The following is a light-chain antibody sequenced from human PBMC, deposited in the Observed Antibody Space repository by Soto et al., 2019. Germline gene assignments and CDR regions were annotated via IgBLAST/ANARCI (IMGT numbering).Light chain of an antibody. CDR2: KAS. CDR3: QQYNSYPLT. V-gene: IGKV1-5*03. CDR1: QSIRSW. Sequence: EIQMTQTPSTLSAFVGDRVTITCRASQSIRSWLAWYQQKPGKAPKLLIYKASTLESGVPSRFSGSGSGTEFTLTISSLQPDDFATYYCQQYNSYPLTFGGGTKVEIK. J-gene: IGKJ4*01.